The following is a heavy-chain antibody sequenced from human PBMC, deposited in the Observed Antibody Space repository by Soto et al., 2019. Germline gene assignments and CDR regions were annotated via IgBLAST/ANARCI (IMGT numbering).Heavy chain of an antibody. Sequence: GGSLRLSCAASGFTFSSYWMSWVRQAPGKGLEWVANIKQDGSEKYYVDSVKGRFTISRDNAKNSLYLQMNSLRAEDTAVYYCARDTELLVGTPFDYWGQGTLVTVSS. J-gene: IGHJ4*02. CDR3: ARDTELLVGTPFDY. CDR1: GFTFSSYW. D-gene: IGHD1-26*01. V-gene: IGHV3-7*03. CDR2: IKQDGSEK.